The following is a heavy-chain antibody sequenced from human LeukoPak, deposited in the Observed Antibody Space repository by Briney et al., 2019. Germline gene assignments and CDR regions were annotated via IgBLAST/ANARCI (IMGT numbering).Heavy chain of an antibody. D-gene: IGHD6-13*01. CDR2: ISSSSSYI. CDR1: GFTFSNYS. CDR3: ARAQQPGYMDV. J-gene: IGHJ6*03. V-gene: IGHV3-21*01. Sequence: GGSLRLSCAASGFTFSNYSMNWVRQAPGKGLEWVSSISSSSSYIYYADSVKGRFTISRDNAKNSLYLQMNSLRAEDTAVYYCARAQQPGYMDVWGKGTTVTVSS.